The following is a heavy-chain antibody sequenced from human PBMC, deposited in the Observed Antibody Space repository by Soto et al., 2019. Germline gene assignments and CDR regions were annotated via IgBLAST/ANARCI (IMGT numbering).Heavy chain of an antibody. V-gene: IGHV3-23*01. J-gene: IGHJ6*03. CDR2: ISGSGGTT. Sequence: PGGSLRLSCAASGFTFSNYAMTWVRQAPGRGLEWVSGISGSGGTTFYAGSVKGRFAISRDNSKNTLFLQMNGLRAEDTAVYYCTLRYCSRTTCPPLNSYFYMDVWGKGASGTGSS. CDR1: GFTFSNYA. D-gene: IGHD2-2*01. CDR3: TLRYCSRTTCPPLNSYFYMDV.